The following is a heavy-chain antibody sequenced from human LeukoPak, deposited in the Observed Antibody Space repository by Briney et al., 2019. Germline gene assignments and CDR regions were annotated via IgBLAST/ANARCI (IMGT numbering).Heavy chain of an antibody. D-gene: IGHD3-9*01. CDR3: ARDRDSDAYYDILTGYPYYGMDV. J-gene: IGHJ6*02. CDR2: IYYSGST. CDR1: GGSISSGGYY. V-gene: IGHV4-31*03. Sequence: PSETLSLTCTVPGGSISSGGYYWSWIRQHPGKGLEWIGYIYYSGSTYYNPSLKSRVTISVDTSKNQFSLKLSSVTAADTAVYYCARDRDSDAYYDILTGYPYYGMDVWGQGITVTVSS.